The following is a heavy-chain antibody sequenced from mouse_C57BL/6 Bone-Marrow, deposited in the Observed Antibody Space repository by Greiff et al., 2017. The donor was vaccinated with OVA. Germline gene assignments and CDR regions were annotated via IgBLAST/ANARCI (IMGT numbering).Heavy chain of an antibody. J-gene: IGHJ3*01. V-gene: IGHV1-66*01. Sequence: VKLVESGAELVRPGASVKLSCTASGFNIKDDYMHWVKQRPGQGLEWIGWIYPGSGNTKYNEKFKGKATLTADTSSSTAYMQLSSLTSEDSAVYYCARDDGYWGFAYWGQGTLVTVSA. CDR2: IYPGSGNT. CDR3: ARDDGYWGFAY. CDR1: GFNIKDDY. D-gene: IGHD2-3*01.